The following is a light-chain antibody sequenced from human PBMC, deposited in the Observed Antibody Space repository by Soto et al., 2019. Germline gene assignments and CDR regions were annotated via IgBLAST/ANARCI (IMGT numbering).Light chain of an antibody. V-gene: IGKV1-5*01. CDR1: QSISSW. J-gene: IGKJ4*01. Sequence: DYQMTQSPSTLSASVGDRVTITCRASQSISSWLAWYQQKPGKAPKLLIYDASSLESGVPSRFSGRGSGTEFTLTISSLQPDDFATYYCHQYNSYLLNFGGGTKLDIK. CDR2: DAS. CDR3: HQYNSYLLN.